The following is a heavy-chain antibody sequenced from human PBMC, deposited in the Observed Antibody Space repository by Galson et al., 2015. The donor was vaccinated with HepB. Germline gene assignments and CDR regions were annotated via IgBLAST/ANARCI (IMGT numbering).Heavy chain of an antibody. CDR2: ISTGGNYI. Sequence: SLRLSCAASGVTFSTYAMSWVRQAPGKGLEWVSFISTGGNYIYYADSVKGRFTISRDNAKDSLFLQMNSLRAEDTAVYYCARDYRPGFGWWSYSPNWFDRWGQGTLVTVSS. CDR3: ARDYRPGFGWWSYSPNWFDR. V-gene: IGHV3-21*01. D-gene: IGHD3-10*01. CDR1: GVTFSTYA. J-gene: IGHJ5*02.